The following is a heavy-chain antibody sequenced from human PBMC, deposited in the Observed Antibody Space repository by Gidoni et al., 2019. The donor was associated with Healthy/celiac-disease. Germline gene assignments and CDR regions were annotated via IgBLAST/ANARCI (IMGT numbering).Heavy chain of an antibody. CDR3: TTVMENTDPFDY. D-gene: IGHD2-2*02. CDR2: MKSKTYGGTT. J-gene: IGHJ4*02. V-gene: IGHV3-15*01. Sequence: EVQLVESGGGLVKHGGSLRLSCAASGFTSSNAWMGWVRQAPGKGLEWVGRMKSKTYGGTTDYAAPVKGRFTISRDDSKNTLYLQMNSLKTEDTAVYYCTTVMENTDPFDYWGQGTLVTVSS. CDR1: GFTSSNAW.